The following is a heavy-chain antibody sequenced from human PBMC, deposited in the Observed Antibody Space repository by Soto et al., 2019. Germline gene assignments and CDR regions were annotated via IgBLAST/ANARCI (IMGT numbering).Heavy chain of an antibody. D-gene: IGHD6-13*01. J-gene: IGHJ5*02. CDR3: ARVHSSPLPRFDP. Sequence: QLQLQESGPGLVKPSETLSLTCTVSGGSISSSSYYWGWIRQPPGKGLEWIGSIYYSGSTYYNPSLKSRVTISVDTSKNQFSLKLSSVTAADTAVYYCARVHSSPLPRFDPWGQGTLVTVSS. CDR1: GGSISSSSYY. V-gene: IGHV4-39*01. CDR2: IYYSGST.